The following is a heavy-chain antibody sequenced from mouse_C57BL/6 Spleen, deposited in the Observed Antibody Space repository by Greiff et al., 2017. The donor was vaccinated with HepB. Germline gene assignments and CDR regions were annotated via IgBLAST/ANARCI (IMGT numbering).Heavy chain of an antibody. CDR3: ARYDGYYPYYAMDY. J-gene: IGHJ4*01. Sequence: QVQLQQSGPELVKPGASVKISCKASGYAFSSSWMNWVKQRPGKGLELIGRIYPGDGDTNYNGKFKGKATLTADKSSSTAYMQLSSLTSEDSAVYFCARYDGYYPYYAMDYWGQGTSFTVSS. CDR1: GYAFSSSW. D-gene: IGHD2-3*01. CDR2: IYPGDGDT. V-gene: IGHV1-82*01.